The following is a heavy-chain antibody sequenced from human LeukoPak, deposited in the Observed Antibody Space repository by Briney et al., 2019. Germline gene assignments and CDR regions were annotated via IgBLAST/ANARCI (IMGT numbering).Heavy chain of an antibody. CDR2: IRSSTHSDAT. Sequence: PGGSLKLSCAASGFTFTGSAMHWVRQASGKGLEWVGRIRSSTHSDATAYAESVKGRFTISRDDSKKTAYLQMNTLETEDTAVYYCARGGVCSGGNCYYYFDYWGQGTLVTVSS. D-gene: IGHD2-15*01. V-gene: IGHV3-73*01. J-gene: IGHJ4*02. CDR3: ARGGVCSGGNCYYYFDY. CDR1: GFTFTGSA.